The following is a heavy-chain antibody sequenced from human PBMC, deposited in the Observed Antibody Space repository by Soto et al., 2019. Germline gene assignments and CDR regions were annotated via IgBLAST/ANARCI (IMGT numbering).Heavy chain of an antibody. J-gene: IGHJ4*02. Sequence: EVQLLESGGGLVQPGGSLRLSCAASGFTFSSYAMSWVRQAPGKGLEWVSAISGSGGSTYYADCVKGRFTISRDNSKNTLYLQMNSLRAEDTAVYYCAAAYEQTNFILFDYWGQGTLVTVSS. D-gene: IGHD3-22*01. CDR3: AAAYEQTNFILFDY. CDR2: ISGSGGST. V-gene: IGHV3-23*01. CDR1: GFTFSSYA.